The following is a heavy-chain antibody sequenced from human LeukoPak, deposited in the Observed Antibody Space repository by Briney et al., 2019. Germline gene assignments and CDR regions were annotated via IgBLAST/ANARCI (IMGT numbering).Heavy chain of an antibody. CDR1: GYAFTSYY. Sequence: ASVKVFCKASGYAFTSYYMHWVRQAPGQGLEWMGIINPSGGSTSYAQKFQGRVTMTRDTSTSTVYMELSSLRSEDTAVYYCARLDCSGGSCYSGTDYWGQGTLVTVSS. CDR2: INPSGGST. CDR3: ARLDCSGGSCYSGTDY. V-gene: IGHV1-46*01. D-gene: IGHD2-15*01. J-gene: IGHJ4*02.